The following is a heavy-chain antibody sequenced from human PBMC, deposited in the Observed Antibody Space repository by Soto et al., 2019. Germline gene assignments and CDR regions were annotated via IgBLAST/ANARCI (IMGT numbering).Heavy chain of an antibody. Sequence: SVKVSCKASGGTFSSYAISWVRQAPGQGLEWLGRIIPIFGSANYAQKLQGRVTMTTDTSTSTAYMELRSLRSDDTAVYYCAREGYYGSGSYYKSYYYYYGMDVWGQGTTVTVSS. V-gene: IGHV1-69*05. D-gene: IGHD3-10*01. CDR3: AREGYYGSGSYYKSYYYYYGMDV. J-gene: IGHJ6*02. CDR2: IIPIFGSA. CDR1: GGTFSSYA.